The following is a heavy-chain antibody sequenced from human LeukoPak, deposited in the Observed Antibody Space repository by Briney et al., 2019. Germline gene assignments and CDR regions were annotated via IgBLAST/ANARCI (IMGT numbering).Heavy chain of an antibody. CDR1: GYTFTSYG. D-gene: IGHD6-19*01. CDR2: ISAYNGNT. J-gene: IGHJ5*02. Sequence: ASVKVSCKASGYTFTSYGISWVRQAPGQGLEWMGWISAYNGNTNYAQRFQGRVTMTTDTSTSTAYMELRSLRSDDTAVYYSARYSSGWYQYNWFDPWGQGTLVTVSS. V-gene: IGHV1-18*01. CDR3: ARYSSGWYQYNWFDP.